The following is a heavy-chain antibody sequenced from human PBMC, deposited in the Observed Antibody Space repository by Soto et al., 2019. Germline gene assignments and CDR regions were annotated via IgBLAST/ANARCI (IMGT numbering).Heavy chain of an antibody. J-gene: IGHJ4*02. CDR1: GYTFTGYY. Sequence: ASVKVSCKASGYTFTGYYMHWVRQAPGQGLEWMGWINPNSGGTNYAQKFQGRVTMTRDTSISTAYMELSRLRSDDTAVYYCARDFWSGYSLFDYWGQGTLVTVSS. V-gene: IGHV1-2*02. CDR2: INPNSGGT. D-gene: IGHD3-3*01. CDR3: ARDFWSGYSLFDY.